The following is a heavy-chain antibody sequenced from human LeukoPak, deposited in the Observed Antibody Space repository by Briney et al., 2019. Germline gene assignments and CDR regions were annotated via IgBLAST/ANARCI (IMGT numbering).Heavy chain of an antibody. D-gene: IGHD5-24*01. CDR3: AKGDKMTWRRTYNRFDP. J-gene: IGHJ5*02. CDR1: EFSVGSNY. CDR2: IYSGGST. V-gene: IGHV3-66*01. Sequence: GGSLRLSCAASEFSVGSNYMTWVRQAPGKGLEWVSLIYSGGSTYYADSVKGRFTISRDNSKNTLYLQMNSLRAEDTAAYFCAKGDKMTWRRTYNRFDPWGQGTLVTVSS.